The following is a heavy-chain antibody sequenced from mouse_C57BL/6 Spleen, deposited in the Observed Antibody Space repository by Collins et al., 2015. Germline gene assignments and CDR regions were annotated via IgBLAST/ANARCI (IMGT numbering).Heavy chain of an antibody. J-gene: IGHJ1*03. CDR2: IYPRDGST. V-gene: IGHV1-85*01. Sequence: QVQLQQSGPELVKPGASVKISCKASGYTFTDYYINWVKQRPGQGLEWIGWIYPRDGSTKYNEKFKGKATLTVDTSSSTAYMELHSLTSEDSAVYFCARSGYYGSSLYWYFDVWGTGTTVTVSS. CDR1: GYTFTDYY. CDR3: ARSGYYGSSLYWYFDV. D-gene: IGHD1-1*01.